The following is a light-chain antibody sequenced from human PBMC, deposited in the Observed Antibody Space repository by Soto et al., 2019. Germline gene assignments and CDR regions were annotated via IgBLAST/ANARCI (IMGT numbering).Light chain of an antibody. CDR3: TSYTTISTTYV. CDR1: SNDIGNYNY. J-gene: IGLJ6*01. Sequence: QSALTQPASVSGSPGQSITISCTGTSNDIGNYNYVSWYQQHPGKAPKVMIYEVSNRPSGISNRFSGSKSGNTASLTISGLQAEDEADYYCTSYTTISTTYVFGSGTKVTV. V-gene: IGLV2-14*01. CDR2: EVS.